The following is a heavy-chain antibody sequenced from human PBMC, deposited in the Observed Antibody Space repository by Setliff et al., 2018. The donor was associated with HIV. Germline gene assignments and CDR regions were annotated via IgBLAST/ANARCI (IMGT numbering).Heavy chain of an antibody. J-gene: IGHJ4*02. CDR3: ARESACSSTSCPEVLDY. CDR1: GGTFGIYG. Sequence: SVKVSCKASGGTFGIYGIRWVRQAPGQGLEWMGGTISMFGTANYAQKFQGRVTINTDESTNTGYMELSSLRSEDKAVYYFARESACSSTSCPEVLDYWGQGTMVTVSS. V-gene: IGHV1-69*05. D-gene: IGHD2-2*01. CDR2: TISMFGTA.